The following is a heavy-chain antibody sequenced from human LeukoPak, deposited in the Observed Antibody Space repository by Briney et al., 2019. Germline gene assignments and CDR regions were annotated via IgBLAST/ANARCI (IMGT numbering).Heavy chain of an antibody. CDR3: SRDPYSSGWYNNWFDP. CDR1: GYTFTGYY. J-gene: IGHJ5*02. CDR2: INPNSGGT. Sequence: ASVKVSCKASGYTFTGYYMHWVRQAPGQGLEWMGWINPNSGGTSYAQKFQGRVTMTRDTSISTAYMELSRLRSDDTAVYYCSRDPYSSGWYNNWFDPWGQGTLVTVSS. D-gene: IGHD6-19*01. V-gene: IGHV1-2*02.